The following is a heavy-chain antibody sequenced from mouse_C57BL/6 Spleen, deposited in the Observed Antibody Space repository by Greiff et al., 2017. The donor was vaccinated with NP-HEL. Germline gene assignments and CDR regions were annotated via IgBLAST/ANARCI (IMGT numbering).Heavy chain of an antibody. CDR1: GYAFSSSW. CDR3: ARMGNSHYFDY. J-gene: IGHJ2*01. CDR2: IYPGDGDT. V-gene: IGHV1-82*01. Sequence: VQLQQSGPELVKPGASVKISCKASGYAFSSSWMNWVKQRPGKGLEWIGRIYPGDGDTNYNGKFKGKATLTADKSSSTAYMQLSSLTSEDSAVYFCARMGNSHYFDYWGQGTTLTVSS.